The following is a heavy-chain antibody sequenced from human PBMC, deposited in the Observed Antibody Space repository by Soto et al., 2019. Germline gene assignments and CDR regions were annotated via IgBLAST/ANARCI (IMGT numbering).Heavy chain of an antibody. D-gene: IGHD3-16*01. J-gene: IGHJ6*02. CDR3: AREGEMPYYYSGLDV. Sequence: QVQLVQSGAEVRKPGASVKVSCKASGYTFTTYGITWVRQAPGPGLEWMGWISGYDGQTKYAQKFQGRIIMTTDTSTSTVYMALRSLISADTAGYYCAREGEMPYYYSGLDVWGQGTTVTVSS. V-gene: IGHV1-18*01. CDR2: ISGYDGQT. CDR1: GYTFTTYG.